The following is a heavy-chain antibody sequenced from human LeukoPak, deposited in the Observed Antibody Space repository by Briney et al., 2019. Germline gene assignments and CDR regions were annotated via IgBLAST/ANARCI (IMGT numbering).Heavy chain of an antibody. CDR2: VYSGGST. V-gene: IGHV3-66*01. CDR1: GFSVSSNY. J-gene: IGHJ4*02. Sequence: PGGSLRLSCAASGFSVSSNYVSWVRQAPGKGLEWVSIVYSGGSTYYADSVKGRFTISRDTSKNTVYLQMNSLRAEDTAVYYCARGLRTLFYFDFWGQGTLVTVAS. CDR3: ARGLRTLFYFDF.